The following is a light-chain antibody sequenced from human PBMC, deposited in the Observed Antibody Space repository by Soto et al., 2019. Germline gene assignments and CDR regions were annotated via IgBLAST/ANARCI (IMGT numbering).Light chain of an antibody. CDR1: QSVSSY. CDR3: QQRSNWPIT. V-gene: IGKV3-11*01. Sequence: EIVLTHSPCTLSLSPLERATLSFRASQSVSSYLAWYQQKPGQAPRLLIYGASNRATGIPARFSGSGSGTDFTLTISSLEPEDFAVYYCQQRSNWPITFGQGTRLEIK. CDR2: GAS. J-gene: IGKJ5*01.